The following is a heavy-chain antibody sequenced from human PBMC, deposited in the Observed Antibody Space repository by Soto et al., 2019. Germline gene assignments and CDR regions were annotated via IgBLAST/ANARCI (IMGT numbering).Heavy chain of an antibody. CDR3: ARGAGREYCSGNPGYPPNNSYGMDV. CDR2: TYYRSKWYD. J-gene: IGHJ6*04. V-gene: IGHV6-1*01. CDR1: GYSVSSNSAA. Sequence: SQTLSLTCAISGYSVSSNSAAWNWVRQSPSRGLEWLGRTYYRSKWYDDYAVSVKSRITISPDTSKNQFSLHLKSVTPEDTAVYYCARGAGREYCSGNPGYPPNNSYGMDVWGKGTTVT. D-gene: IGHD2-15*01.